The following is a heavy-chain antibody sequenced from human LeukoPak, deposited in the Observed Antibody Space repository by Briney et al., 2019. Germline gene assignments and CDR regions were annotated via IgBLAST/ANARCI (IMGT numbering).Heavy chain of an antibody. V-gene: IGHV1-8*01. CDR1: GYTFTSYD. CDR2: MNPNSGNT. Sequence: GVSVKVSCKASGYTFTSYDINWVRQATGQGLEWMGWMNPNSGNTGYAQKFQGRVTMTRNTSISTAYMELSSLRSEDTAVYYCARRTIAAAGSDFDYWGQGTLVTVSS. D-gene: IGHD6-13*01. J-gene: IGHJ4*02. CDR3: ARRTIAAAGSDFDY.